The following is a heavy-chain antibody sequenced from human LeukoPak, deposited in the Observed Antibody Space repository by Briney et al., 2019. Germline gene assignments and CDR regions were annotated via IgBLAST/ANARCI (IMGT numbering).Heavy chain of an antibody. J-gene: IGHJ3*02. CDR2: ISGSGGST. V-gene: IGHV3-23*01. CDR3: AKGWAGYDFWSGYSNAFDI. CDR1: GFTFSSYA. D-gene: IGHD3-3*01. Sequence: GGSLRLSCAASGFTFSSYAMSWVRQAPGKGLEWVSAISGSGGSTYYADSVKGRFTISRDNPKNTLYLQMNSLRAEDTAVYYCAKGWAGYDFWSGYSNAFDIWGQGTMVTVSS.